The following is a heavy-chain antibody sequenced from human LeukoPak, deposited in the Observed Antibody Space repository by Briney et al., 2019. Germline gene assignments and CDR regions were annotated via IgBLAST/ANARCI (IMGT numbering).Heavy chain of an antibody. J-gene: IGHJ4*02. CDR3: AREGRSVTIFGVVLYYFDY. Sequence: SSETLSLTCTVSGGSISSYYWSWIRQPAGKGLEWIGRIYTSGSTNYNPSLKSRVTMSVDTSKNQFSLKLSSVTAADTAVYYRAREGRSVTIFGVVLYYFDYWGQGTLVTVSS. CDR2: IYTSGST. D-gene: IGHD3-3*01. CDR1: GGSISSYY. V-gene: IGHV4-4*07.